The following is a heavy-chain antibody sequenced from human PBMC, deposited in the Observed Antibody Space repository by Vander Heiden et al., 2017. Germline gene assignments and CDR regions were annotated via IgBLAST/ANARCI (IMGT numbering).Heavy chain of an antibody. CDR3: TTDLVGATNGFFDY. CDR2: MKSKTDGGTT. J-gene: IGHJ4*02. CDR1: AFTLGNAW. V-gene: IGHV3-15*01. Sequence: EVQLVESGGGFVKPGGSLRLYCVASAFTLGNAWMSWVRQAPGKGLEWVGRMKSKTDGGTTDYAAPVKGRFTISRDDSKNTLYLQMNSLKTEDTAVYYCTTDLVGATNGFFDYWGQGTLVTVSS. D-gene: IGHD1-26*01.